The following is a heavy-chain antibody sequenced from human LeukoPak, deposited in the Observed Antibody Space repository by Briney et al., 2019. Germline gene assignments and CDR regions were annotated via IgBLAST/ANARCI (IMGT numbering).Heavy chain of an antibody. CDR3: AIVGGYSYGYGGY. V-gene: IGHV1-2*02. D-gene: IGHD5-18*01. J-gene: IGHJ4*02. CDR2: INPKSGGT. CDR1: EYTFIGYY. Sequence: ASVKVSCKDSEYTFIGYYIHWVRQAPGQGPEWMGWINPKSGGTNYAQRFQGRVTMTTDTSITTVYMELSRLTSDDTAVYYCAIVGGYSYGYGGYWGQGTLVTVSS.